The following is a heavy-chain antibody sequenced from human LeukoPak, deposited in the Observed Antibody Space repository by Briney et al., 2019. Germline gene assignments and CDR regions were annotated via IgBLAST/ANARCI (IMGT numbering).Heavy chain of an antibody. CDR3: ARTLADGGTNH. D-gene: IGHD2-15*01. V-gene: IGHV1-46*04. CDR2: INPSGDSV. Sequence: ASVKVSCKASGYTFINYYTHWVRQAPGQGLEWMGRINPSGDSVNYAQKLQDRLTMTRDTSTNTVYLELSSLRSEDTAIYHCARTLADGGTNHWGQGTLVTVSS. CDR1: GYTFINYY. J-gene: IGHJ5*02.